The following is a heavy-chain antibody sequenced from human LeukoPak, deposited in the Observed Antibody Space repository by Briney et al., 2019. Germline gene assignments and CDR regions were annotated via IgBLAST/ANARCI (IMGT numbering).Heavy chain of an antibody. D-gene: IGHD2-2*01. J-gene: IGHJ5*02. CDR3: ARVALPYCSSTSCYWFDP. Sequence: GGSLRLSCAASGFTFSSYAMTWVRQAPGKGLEWVSGISGSGASTYYADSVKGRFTISRDNSKNTLYLQMNSLRAEDTAVYYCARVALPYCSSTSCYWFDPWGQGTLVTVSS. V-gene: IGHV3-23*01. CDR2: ISGSGAST. CDR1: GFTFSSYA.